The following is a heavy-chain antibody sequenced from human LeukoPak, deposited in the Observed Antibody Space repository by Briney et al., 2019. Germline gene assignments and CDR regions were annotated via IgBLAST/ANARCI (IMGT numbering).Heavy chain of an antibody. CDR2: TRNKANSYTT. Sequence: PGGSLRLSCAASGFTFSDHYMDWVRQAPGEGLEWVGRTRNKANSYTTEYAASVKGRFTISRDDSKNSLYLQMNSLKTEDTAVYYCARGTSSAGTFTPDYWGQGTLVTVSS. D-gene: IGHD6-13*01. J-gene: IGHJ4*02. CDR1: GFTFSDHY. CDR3: ARGTSSAGTFTPDY. V-gene: IGHV3-72*01.